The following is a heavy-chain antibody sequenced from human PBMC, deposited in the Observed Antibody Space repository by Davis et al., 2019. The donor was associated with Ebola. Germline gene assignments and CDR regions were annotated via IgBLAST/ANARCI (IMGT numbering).Heavy chain of an antibody. CDR2: IYSGGST. Sequence: GGSLRLSCAASGFTVSSNYMSWVRQAPGKGLEWVSAIYSGGSTYYADSVKGRFTISRDNSKNTLYLQMNSLRAEDTAVYYCATYSNYYYYGMDVWGQGTTVTVSS. J-gene: IGHJ6*02. CDR1: GFTVSSNY. V-gene: IGHV3-66*01. D-gene: IGHD4-11*01. CDR3: ATYSNYYYYGMDV.